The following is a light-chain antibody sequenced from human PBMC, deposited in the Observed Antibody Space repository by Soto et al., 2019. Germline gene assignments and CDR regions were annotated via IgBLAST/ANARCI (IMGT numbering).Light chain of an antibody. CDR1: NRDVGSYNL. CDR2: EVR. V-gene: IGLV2-14*01. CDR3: SSYTRSTTLNVL. Sequence: QSALTQPASVSGSPGQSITIACTGTNRDVGSYNLVSWYQQRPGEAPKLIISEVRNRPSGISYRFTGSKSGNTASLTISGLQAEDEADYYCSSYTRSTTLNVLFGGGTKLTVL. J-gene: IGLJ2*01.